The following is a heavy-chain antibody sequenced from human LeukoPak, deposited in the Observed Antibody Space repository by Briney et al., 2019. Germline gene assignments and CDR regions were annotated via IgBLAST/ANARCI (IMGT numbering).Heavy chain of an antibody. J-gene: IGHJ6*02. D-gene: IGHD2-8*01. CDR1: GYTLTELS. Sequence: ASVKVSCKVSGYTLTELSMHWVRQAPGKGLEWMGGFDPEDGKTIYAQKFQGRVTMTGDTSISTAYMELSRLRSDDTAVYYCARDPIPCTNGVCRIPETGYGMDVWGQGTTVTVSS. CDR3: ARDPIPCTNGVCRIPETGYGMDV. CDR2: FDPEDGKT. V-gene: IGHV1-24*01.